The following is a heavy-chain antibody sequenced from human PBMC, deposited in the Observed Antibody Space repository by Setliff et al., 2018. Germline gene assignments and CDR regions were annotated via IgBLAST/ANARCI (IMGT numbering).Heavy chain of an antibody. CDR1: GGSIRSYY. CDR2: IYYSGST. J-gene: IGHJ4*02. CDR3: ARDRGGDWIYYFDY. D-gene: IGHD2-21*02. V-gene: IGHV4-59*01. Sequence: SETLSLTCTVSGGSIRSYYWSWIRQPPGKGLEWIGYIYYSGSTNYNPSLKSRVTISVDTSKNQFSLKLSSVTAADTAVYYCARDRGGDWIYYFDYWGQGTLVTVSS.